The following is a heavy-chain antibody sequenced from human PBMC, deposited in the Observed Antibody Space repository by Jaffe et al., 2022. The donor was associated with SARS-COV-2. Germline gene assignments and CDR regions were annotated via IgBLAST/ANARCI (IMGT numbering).Heavy chain of an antibody. CDR1: GFTVSSNY. J-gene: IGHJ4*02. D-gene: IGHD5-12*01. V-gene: IGHV3-53*04. CDR3: ASSGYNFVASFDY. CDR2: IYSGGST. Sequence: EVQLVESGGGLVQPGGSLRLSCAASGFTVSSNYMSWVRQAPGKGLEWVSVIYSGGSTYYADSVKGRFTISRHNSKNTLYLQMNSLRAEDTAVYYCASSGYNFVASFDYWGQGTLVTVSS.